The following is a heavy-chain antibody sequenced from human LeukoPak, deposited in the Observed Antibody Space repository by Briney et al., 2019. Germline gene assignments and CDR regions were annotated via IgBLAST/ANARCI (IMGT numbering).Heavy chain of an antibody. D-gene: IGHD2-15*01. V-gene: IGHV4-39*07. Sequence: SETLPLTCTVSGGSISSSSYYWGWIRQPPGKGLEWIGRIYTSGSTNYNPSLKSRVTISVDTSKNQFSLKLSSVTAADTAVYYCARDVTRYCSGGSCSWFDPWGQGTLVTVSS. J-gene: IGHJ5*02. CDR1: GGSISSSSYY. CDR2: IYTSGST. CDR3: ARDVTRYCSGGSCSWFDP.